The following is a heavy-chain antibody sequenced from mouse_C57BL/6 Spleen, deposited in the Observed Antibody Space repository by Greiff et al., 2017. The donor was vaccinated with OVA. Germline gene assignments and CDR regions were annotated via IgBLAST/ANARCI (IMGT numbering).Heavy chain of an antibody. Sequence: EVHLVESGGDLVKPGGSLQLSCAASGFTFSSYGMSWVRQTPDKRLEWVATISSGGSYTYYPDSVKGRFTISRDNAKNTLYRQMSSLKSEDTAMYYCARQASGSSSFVYWGQGTTLTVSS. D-gene: IGHD1-1*01. CDR2: ISSGGSYT. CDR3: ARQASGSSSFVY. V-gene: IGHV5-6*01. J-gene: IGHJ2*01. CDR1: GFTFSSYG.